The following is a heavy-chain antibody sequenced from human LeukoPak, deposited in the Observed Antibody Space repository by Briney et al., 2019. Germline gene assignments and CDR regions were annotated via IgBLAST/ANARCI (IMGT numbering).Heavy chain of an antibody. Sequence: ETLSLTCAVYGGSFSDYYWTWLRQPPGRGLEWIGEINHRGRNNYSPSLTSRLTISVDTSKNQFSLKLSSVTAADTAVYYCARPHLGAVNYWYFDLWGRGTLVTVSS. CDR2: INHRGRN. J-gene: IGHJ2*01. CDR1: GGSFSDYY. D-gene: IGHD3-3*01. V-gene: IGHV4-34*01. CDR3: ARPHLGAVNYWYFDL.